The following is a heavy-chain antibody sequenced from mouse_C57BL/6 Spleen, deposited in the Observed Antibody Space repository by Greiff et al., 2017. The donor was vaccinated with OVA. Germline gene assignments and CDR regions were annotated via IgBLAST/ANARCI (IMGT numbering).Heavy chain of an antibody. J-gene: IGHJ2*01. CDR1: GYSITSGYY. CDR2: ISYDGSN. CDR3: ARDPNYVSFFDY. D-gene: IGHD1-1*01. Sequence: EVQLQESGPGLVKPSQSLSLTCSVTGYSITSGYYWNWIRQFPGNKLEWMGYISYDGSNKYNPSLKNRISITRDTSKNQFFLKLNSVTTEDTATDYCARDPNYVSFFDYWGQGTTLTVSS. V-gene: IGHV3-6*01.